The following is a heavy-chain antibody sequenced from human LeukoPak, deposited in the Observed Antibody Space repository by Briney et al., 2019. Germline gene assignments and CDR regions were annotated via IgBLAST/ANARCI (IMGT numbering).Heavy chain of an antibody. J-gene: IGHJ4*02. V-gene: IGHV4-59*08. Sequence: GYIYYSGSTKYNPSLKSPVTISVDTSKNQFSLKLSSVTAADTAVYYCARHAGGWYYFDSWGQGTLVTVSS. CDR3: ARHAGGWYYFDS. D-gene: IGHD6-19*01. CDR2: IYYSGST.